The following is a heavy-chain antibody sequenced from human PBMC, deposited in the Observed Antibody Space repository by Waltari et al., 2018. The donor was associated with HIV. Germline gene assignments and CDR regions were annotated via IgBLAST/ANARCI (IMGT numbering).Heavy chain of an antibody. CDR3: ASLASSGVVTPLYYSGLDV. CDR1: GGTFNNYA. J-gene: IGHJ6*02. D-gene: IGHD3-3*01. CDR2: VIPIFDLA. Sequence: QVQLVQSAAEVKKPGSSVKVSCKASGGTFNNYALSWVRQAPGQGLEWMGRVIPIFDLANHGQKFQGRVTISADKSTSTCYMELSSLRPEDTAVYYCASLASSGVVTPLYYSGLDVWGQETTVTVSS. V-gene: IGHV1-69*04.